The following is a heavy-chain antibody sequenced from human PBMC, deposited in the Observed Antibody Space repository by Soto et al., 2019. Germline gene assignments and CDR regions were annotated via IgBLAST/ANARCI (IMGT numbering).Heavy chain of an antibody. CDR2: INAGNGNT. Sequence: QVQLVQSGAEVKKPGASVKVSCKASGYTFTSYAMHWVRQAPGQRLEWMGWINAGNGNTKYSQKFQGRVTITRDTSASTAYMELSSLRSEDTAGYYCAGAEQWPGGWFDPWGQGTLVTVSS. CDR1: GYTFTSYA. V-gene: IGHV1-3*01. D-gene: IGHD6-19*01. J-gene: IGHJ5*02. CDR3: AGAEQWPGGWFDP.